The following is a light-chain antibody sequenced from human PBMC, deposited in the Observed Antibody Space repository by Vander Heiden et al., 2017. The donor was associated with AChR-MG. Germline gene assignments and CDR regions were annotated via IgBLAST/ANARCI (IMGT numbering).Light chain of an antibody. CDR2: DDS. CDR3: QVWDITDHVV. Sequence: SYVLTQAPSVSVAPAQTASISCEGNNIGLNSVHWFQQKPGQAPVLVVYDDSVRPSGIPERFSGSNSGNTATLTITRVEAGDEADYYCQVWDITDHVVFGGGTKLTVL. V-gene: IGLV3-21*02. J-gene: IGLJ2*01. CDR1: NIGLNS.